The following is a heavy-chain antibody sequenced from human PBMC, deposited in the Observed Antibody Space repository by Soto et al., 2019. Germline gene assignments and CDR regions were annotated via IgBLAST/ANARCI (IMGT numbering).Heavy chain of an antibody. D-gene: IGHD2-2*02. CDR2: INAGNGNT. CDR3: ARDLSLSDCSSTSCYTPERFYYYYGMDV. Sequence: ASVKVSCKASGYTFTSYAMHWVRQAPGQRLEWMGWINAGNGNTKYSQKVQGRVTITRDTSASTAYTELSSLRSEDTAVYYCARDLSLSDCSSTSCYTPERFYYYYGMDVWGQGTTVTVSS. V-gene: IGHV1-3*01. J-gene: IGHJ6*02. CDR1: GYTFTSYA.